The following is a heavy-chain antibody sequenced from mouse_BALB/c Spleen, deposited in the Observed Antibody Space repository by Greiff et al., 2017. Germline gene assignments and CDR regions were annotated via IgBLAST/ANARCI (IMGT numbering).Heavy chain of an antibody. J-gene: IGHJ3*01. CDR1: GFTFSSYG. V-gene: IGHV5-6-3*01. CDR2: INSNGGST. CDR3: AREIAY. Sequence: EVQVVESGGGLVQPGGSLKLSCAASGFTFSSYGMSWVRQTPDKRLELVATINSNGGSTYYPVSVKGRFTISRDNAKNTLYLQMSSLKSEDTAMYYCAREIAYWGQGTLVTVSA.